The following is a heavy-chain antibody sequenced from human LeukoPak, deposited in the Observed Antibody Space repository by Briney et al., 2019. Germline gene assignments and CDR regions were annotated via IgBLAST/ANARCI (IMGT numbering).Heavy chain of an antibody. Sequence: GGSLRLSCAASGFTFDDYAMHWVRQAPGKGLERVSGISGSGGSTYYADSVKGRFTISRDNSKNPLYLQMNSLRAEDTAVYYCARMGGYDFFDYWGQGTLVTVSS. CDR1: GFTFDDYA. J-gene: IGHJ4*02. CDR3: ARMGGYDFFDY. V-gene: IGHV3-23*01. CDR2: ISGSGGST. D-gene: IGHD5-12*01.